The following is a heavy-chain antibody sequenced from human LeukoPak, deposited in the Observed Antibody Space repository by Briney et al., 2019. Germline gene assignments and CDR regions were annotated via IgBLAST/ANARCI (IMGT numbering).Heavy chain of an antibody. D-gene: IGHD5-24*01. CDR2: INPKSGAT. J-gene: IGHJ6*02. V-gene: IGHV1-2*02. CDR1: GYTFTGFF. CDR3: ACPGSRDMATRDAMDV. Sequence: ASVKVSCMTSGYTFTGFFIHWVRQAPGQGLEWMGWINPKSGATHSTQRFQGRVTMTRDTSISTVYMEVSRLTSDDAATYYCACPGSRDMATRDAMDVWGQGTTVIVSS.